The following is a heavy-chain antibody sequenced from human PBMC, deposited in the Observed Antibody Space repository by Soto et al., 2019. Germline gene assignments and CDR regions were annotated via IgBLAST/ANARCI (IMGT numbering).Heavy chain of an antibody. CDR2: FDPEDGET. Sequence: ASVKVSCKVSGYTLTELSMHWVRQAPGKGLEWMGGFDPEDGETIYAQKFQGRVTMTEDTSTDTAFMELSSLRSEDTAVYYCATDLDQSKRLRYFDWLSNWGQGTLVTVSS. CDR1: GYTLTELS. D-gene: IGHD3-9*01. V-gene: IGHV1-24*01. J-gene: IGHJ4*02. CDR3: ATDLDQSKRLRYFDWLSN.